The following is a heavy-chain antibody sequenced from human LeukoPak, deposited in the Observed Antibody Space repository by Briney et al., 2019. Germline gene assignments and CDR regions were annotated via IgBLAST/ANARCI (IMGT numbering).Heavy chain of an antibody. D-gene: IGHD1-14*01. CDR3: ARGQPPQYYRFDP. CDR2: TYYRSKWYN. V-gene: IGHV6-1*01. CDR1: GDSVSSNSAT. J-gene: IGHJ5*02. Sequence: SQTLSLTCAISGDSVSSNSATWNWIRQPPSRGLEWLGRTYYRSKWYNDYAVSVKSRITINPDTSKNQFSLQLNSVTPEDTAVYYCARGQPPQYYRFDPWGQGTLVTVSS.